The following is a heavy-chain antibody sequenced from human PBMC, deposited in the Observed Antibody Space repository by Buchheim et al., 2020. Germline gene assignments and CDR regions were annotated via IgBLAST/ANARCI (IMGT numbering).Heavy chain of an antibody. D-gene: IGHD1-14*01. CDR2: FGPKDGKT. V-gene: IGHV1-46*01. J-gene: IGHJ4*02. CDR1: GYVFTTYL. CDR3: AREYEGTTYFDY. Sequence: QVQLVQSGAEVKKPGASVKISCEASGYVFTTYLLHWVRQAPGQGLEWLGRFGPKDGKTHFAETFRGRVTLTRDTSTSTVYMELSSLRSEDTAVYYCAREYEGTTYFDYWGQGTL.